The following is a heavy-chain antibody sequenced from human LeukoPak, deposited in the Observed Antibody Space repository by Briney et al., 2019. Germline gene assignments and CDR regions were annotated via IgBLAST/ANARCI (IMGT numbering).Heavy chain of an antibody. V-gene: IGHV3-23*01. CDR2: ISGSGDST. J-gene: IGHJ4*02. Sequence: PGGSLRLSCAASGFTFSSYAMSWVRQAPGKGLEWVSGISGSGDSTYYADSVKGRFTISRDNSKNTLYLQMNSLRAEDTAVYYCAKGPLDYGDYNGLVYFDYWGQGTLVTVSS. CDR3: AKGPLDYGDYNGLVYFDY. D-gene: IGHD4-17*01. CDR1: GFTFSSYA.